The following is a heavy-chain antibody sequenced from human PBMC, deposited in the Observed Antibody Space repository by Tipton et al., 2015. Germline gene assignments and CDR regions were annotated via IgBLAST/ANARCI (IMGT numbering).Heavy chain of an antibody. D-gene: IGHD3-22*01. V-gene: IGHV4-38-2*02. CDR2: IYHSGST. Sequence: TLSLTCAVSAYSISSDYYWGWIRQPPGKGLEWIGSIYHSGSTYYNPSLKSRVTISVDTSKNQFSLKLSSVTAADTAVYYCARDAGRYYDSSGLSWYFDLWGRGTLVTVSS. J-gene: IGHJ2*01. CDR1: AYSISSDYY. CDR3: ARDAGRYYDSSGLSWYFDL.